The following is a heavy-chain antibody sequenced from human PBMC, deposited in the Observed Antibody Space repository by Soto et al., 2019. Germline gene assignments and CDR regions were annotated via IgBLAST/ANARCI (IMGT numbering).Heavy chain of an antibody. CDR2: IHLRSSVI. J-gene: IGHJ6*02. CDR1: GFTLSSYH. D-gene: IGHD4-17*01. CDR3: PRDGSTGTTNYRYAMDV. V-gene: IGHV3-48*03. Sequence: PRGSLRLSCLASGFTLSSYHMDWVLLASGKGLEWISYIHLRSSVIYYADSVKGRFTISRDNAKNSLYLQMDSLRAEDTAVYYCPRDGSTGTTNYRYAMDVWARGAPVPVAS.